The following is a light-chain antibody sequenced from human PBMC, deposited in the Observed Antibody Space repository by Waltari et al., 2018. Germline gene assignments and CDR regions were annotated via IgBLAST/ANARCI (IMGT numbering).Light chain of an antibody. CDR2: HAS. J-gene: IGKJ1*01. CDR1: QSVGRF. Sequence: EIVLTQSPSTLSLSPGERATLSCRASQSVGRFLAWYQQKPGQAPRLLIYHASHRATGIPDRFSGSGSGTDFSLTISGLEPEDFAVYYCQKYVNLPATFGQGTKVEIK. V-gene: IGKV3-20*01. CDR3: QKYVNLPAT.